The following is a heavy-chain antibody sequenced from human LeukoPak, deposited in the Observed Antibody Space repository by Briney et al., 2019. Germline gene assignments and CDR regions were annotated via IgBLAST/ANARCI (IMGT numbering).Heavy chain of an antibody. D-gene: IGHD4-11*01. J-gene: IGHJ4*02. V-gene: IGHV3-11*04. CDR1: GFTFSDYY. Sequence: GSLRLSCAASGFTFSDYYMTWIRQAPGKGLEWVSYISSSGSTIYYADSVKGRFTISRDNAKNSLYLQMNSLRAEDTAVYYCARDPLVMTTVTNNYWGQGTLVTVSS. CDR2: ISSSGSTI. CDR3: ARDPLVMTTVTNNY.